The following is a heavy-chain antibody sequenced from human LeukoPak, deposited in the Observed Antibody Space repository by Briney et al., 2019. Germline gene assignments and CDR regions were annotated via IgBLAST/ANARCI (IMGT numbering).Heavy chain of an antibody. V-gene: IGHV1-18*01. D-gene: IGHD3-10*01. Sequence: GASVKVSCKASGYTFTSYGISWVRQAPGQGLEWMVWISAYNGNTNYAQKLQGRVTMTTDTSTSTAYMELRSLRSDDTAVYYCARHGSGSYYSTFDYWGQGTLVTVSS. CDR2: ISAYNGNT. J-gene: IGHJ4*02. CDR1: GYTFTSYG. CDR3: ARHGSGSYYSTFDY.